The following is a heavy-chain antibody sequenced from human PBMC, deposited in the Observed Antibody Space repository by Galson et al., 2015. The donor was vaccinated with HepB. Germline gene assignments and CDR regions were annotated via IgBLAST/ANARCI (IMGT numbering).Heavy chain of an antibody. D-gene: IGHD3-3*02. J-gene: IGHJ4*02. CDR1: GFTFSSNA. CDR2: ISAGGDIT. Sequence: SLRLSCAASGFTFSSNALSWVRQPPGEGLEWVSTISAGGDITYYADSVKGRFTISRDNSKNTLYLQMNSLRAEDTALYYCARMSGRLASRFVYWGQGTLVTVSS. CDR3: ARMSGRLASRFVY. V-gene: IGHV3-23*01.